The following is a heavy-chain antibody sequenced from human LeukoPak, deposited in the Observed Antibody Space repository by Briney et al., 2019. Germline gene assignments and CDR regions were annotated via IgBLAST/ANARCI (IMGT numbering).Heavy chain of an antibody. Sequence: SESLSLTCTVSGGSISNYYRSWVRQPPGKGLEWIGYIYKTGNTNYNPSLKSRGTISVDTSKSQFSLGLGSVTAASPAVYYCARCSGRDNLFWGGYYCMDLWGNGTTVPV. CDR3: ARCSGRDNLFWGGYYCMDL. CDR2: IYKTGNT. V-gene: IGHV4-59*01. CDR1: GGSISNYY. J-gene: IGHJ6*03. D-gene: IGHD3-3*01.